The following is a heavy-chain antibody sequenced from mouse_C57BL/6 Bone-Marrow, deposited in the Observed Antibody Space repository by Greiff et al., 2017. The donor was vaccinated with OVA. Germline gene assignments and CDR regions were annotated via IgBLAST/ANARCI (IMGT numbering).Heavy chain of an antibody. CDR1: GYTFTSYW. D-gene: IGHD1-1*01. CDR3: ARSVIYYYGSSYVGAMDY. J-gene: IGHJ4*01. CDR2: IDPSDSYT. Sequence: QVQLQQPGAELVKPGASVKLSCKASGYTFTSYWMQWVKQRPGQGLEWIGEIDPSDSYTNYNQKFKGKATLTVDTSSSTAYMQLSSLTSEDSAVYFCARSVIYYYGSSYVGAMDYWGQGTSVTVSS. V-gene: IGHV1-50*01.